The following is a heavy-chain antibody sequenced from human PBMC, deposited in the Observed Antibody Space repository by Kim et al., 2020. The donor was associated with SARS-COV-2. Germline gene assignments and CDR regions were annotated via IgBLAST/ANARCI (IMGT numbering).Heavy chain of an antibody. CDR3: ARDSSGLDY. V-gene: IGHV1-46*01. CDR2: GST. Sequence: GSTSNAQKFQGRVTMTRDTSTSTVYMELSSLRSEDTAVYYCARDSSGLDYWGQGTLVTVSS. D-gene: IGHD3-22*01. J-gene: IGHJ4*02.